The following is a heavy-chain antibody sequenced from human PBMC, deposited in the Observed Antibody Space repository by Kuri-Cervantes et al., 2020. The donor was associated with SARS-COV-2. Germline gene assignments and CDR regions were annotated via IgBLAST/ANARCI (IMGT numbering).Heavy chain of an antibody. D-gene: IGHD6-19*01. J-gene: IGHJ4*02. Sequence: WVRQAPGKGLEWIGSIYYSGSTYYNPSLKSRVTISVDTSKNQFSLKLGSVTAADTAVYYCASGGIAVAGVDYWDQGTLVTVSS. CDR3: ASGGIAVAGVDY. V-gene: IGHV4-39*01. CDR2: IYYSGST.